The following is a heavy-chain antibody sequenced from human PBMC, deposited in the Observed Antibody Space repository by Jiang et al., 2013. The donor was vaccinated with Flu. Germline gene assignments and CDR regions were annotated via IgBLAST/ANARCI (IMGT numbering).Heavy chain of an antibody. CDR1: GFTFTDAW. J-gene: IGHJ4*02. D-gene: IGHD2-2*01. CDR2: IKSKSDGGTT. Sequence: VQLVESGGGFVKPGGSLRLSCAASGFTFTDAWINWVRQGPGKGLEWVGLIKSKSDGGTTDFAAPVKGRFTISRDDSTNTVHLQMSSLKTEDTAFYYCIIDGVGSAASFEYWGQGTLVTVSS. CDR3: IIDGVGSAASFEY. V-gene: IGHV3-15*07.